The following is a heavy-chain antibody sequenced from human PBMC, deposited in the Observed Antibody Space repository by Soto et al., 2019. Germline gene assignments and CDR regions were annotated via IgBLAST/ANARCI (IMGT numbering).Heavy chain of an antibody. CDR2: IHGGGGAT. J-gene: IGHJ2*01. CDR1: GFTFSAYA. Sequence: EVQLLESGGGLVQPGGSLRLSCAASGFTFSAYAMRWVRQAPGKGLEWVSTIHGGGGATHYADSVKGRFTISRDDSKNTRYAQLISVRAEDTDVCYCAKFEGLSLEYWYLDFWGRGTLVTVSS. V-gene: IGHV3-23*01. CDR3: AKFEGLSLEYWYLDF. D-gene: IGHD1-1*01.